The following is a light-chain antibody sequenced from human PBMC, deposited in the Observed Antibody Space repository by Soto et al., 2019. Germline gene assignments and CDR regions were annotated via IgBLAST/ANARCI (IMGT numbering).Light chain of an antibody. V-gene: IGLV2-14*01. CDR2: EVT. CDR1: SSDVGAYNS. J-gene: IGLJ1*01. CDR3: SSYTRGSTFV. Sequence: QSALTQPASVSGSPGQSITISCTGTSSDVGAYNSVSWYQQEPGKAPKLLIYEVTNRPSGVSNRFSGSKSANTASLTISGLQAEDEGDYYCSSYTRGSTFVFGTGTKVTV.